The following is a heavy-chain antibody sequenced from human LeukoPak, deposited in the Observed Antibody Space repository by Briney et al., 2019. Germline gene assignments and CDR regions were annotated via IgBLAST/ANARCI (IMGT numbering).Heavy chain of an antibody. CDR2: IRTDDGDT. D-gene: IGHD4-17*01. CDR3: ARGLFGNYGRVSYTEFDF. Sequence: GASVKVSCKASGYTFNTYGITWVRQAPEQGLEWMGWIRTDDGDTHYAEKLQGRVTMTTDTSTSTAYMELRSLRSDDTAVYYCARGLFGNYGRVSYTEFDFWGQGTLVTVSS. V-gene: IGHV1-18*01. CDR1: GYTFNTYG. J-gene: IGHJ4*02.